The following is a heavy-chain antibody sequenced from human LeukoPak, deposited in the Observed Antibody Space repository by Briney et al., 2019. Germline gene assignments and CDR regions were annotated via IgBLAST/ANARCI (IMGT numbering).Heavy chain of an antibody. D-gene: IGHD1-26*01. J-gene: IGHJ3*02. Sequence: ASVKVSCKASGYTFTSYDINWVRQATGQGLEWMGWMNPNSGNTGYAQKFQGRVTMTTDTSTSTAYMELRSLRSDDTAVYYCARDGWELLGDAFDIWGQGTMVTVSS. CDR1: GYTFTSYD. CDR3: ARDGWELLGDAFDI. CDR2: MNPNSGNT. V-gene: IGHV1-8*02.